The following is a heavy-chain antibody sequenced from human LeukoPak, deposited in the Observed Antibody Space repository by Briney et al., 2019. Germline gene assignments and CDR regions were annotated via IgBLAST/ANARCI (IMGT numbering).Heavy chain of an antibody. CDR2: ISYDGNRK. CDR3: ARDRASKPSMVRGVQDY. CDR1: GFTFNSYD. D-gene: IGHD3-10*01. Sequence: PGRSLRLSCAASGFTFNSYDLHWVRQAPGKGLEWLTSISYDGNRKYYADSVKGRFTISRDNSKNTLYLQMSSLRAEDTAVYYCARDRASKPSMVRGVQDYWGQGALVTVSS. J-gene: IGHJ4*02. V-gene: IGHV3-30-3*01.